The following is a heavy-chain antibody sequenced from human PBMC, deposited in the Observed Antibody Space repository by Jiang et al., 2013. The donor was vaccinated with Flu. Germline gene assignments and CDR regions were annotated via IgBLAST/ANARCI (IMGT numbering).Heavy chain of an antibody. J-gene: IGHJ6*02. CDR3: ARDQSITIFGVGEYGMDV. V-gene: IGHV1-2*04. CDR1: GYTFTGYY. CDR2: INPNSGGT. Sequence: GAEVKKPGASVKVSCKASGYTFTGYYMHWVRQAPGQGLEWMGWINPNSGGTNYAQKFQGWVTMTRDTSISTAYMELSRLRSDDTAVYYCARDQSITIFGVGEYGMDVWGQGTTVTVSS. D-gene: IGHD3-3*01.